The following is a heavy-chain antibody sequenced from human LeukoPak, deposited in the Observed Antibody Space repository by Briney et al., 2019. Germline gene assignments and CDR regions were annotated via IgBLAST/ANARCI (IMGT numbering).Heavy chain of an antibody. J-gene: IGHJ4*02. Sequence: GGSLRLSCAASGFTFSSYAMSWVRQAPGKGLEWVSAISASGDGTYYADSTKGRFTVSRDNSKNTLYLQMRRLTAEDTGVYYCAKDQRYNWNYCFDCWGQGTLVTVSS. CDR2: ISASGDGT. CDR1: GFTFSSYA. D-gene: IGHD1-7*01. CDR3: AKDQRYNWNYCFDC. V-gene: IGHV3-23*01.